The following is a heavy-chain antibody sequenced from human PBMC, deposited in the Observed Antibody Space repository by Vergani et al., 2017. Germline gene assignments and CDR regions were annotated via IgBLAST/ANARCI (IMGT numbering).Heavy chain of an antibody. D-gene: IGHD3-3*02. V-gene: IGHV3-21*04. CDR2: ISSSSSYI. CDR1: GFTFSSYS. J-gene: IGHJ4*02. CDR3: AKDHFWSGSYYFDY. Sequence: EVQLVESGGGLVKPGGSLRLSCAASGFTFSSYSMNWVRQAPGKGLEWVSSISSSSSYIYYADSVKGRFTISRDNAKNTLYLQMNSLRAEDTAVYYCAKDHFWSGSYYFDYWGQGTLVTVSS.